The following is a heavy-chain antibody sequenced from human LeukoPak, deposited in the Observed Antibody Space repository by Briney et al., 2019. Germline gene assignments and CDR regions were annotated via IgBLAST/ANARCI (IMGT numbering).Heavy chain of an antibody. D-gene: IGHD1-26*01. CDR2: ISWNSGSI. V-gene: IGHV3-9*01. CDR3: ARDKLVGATRLDY. J-gene: IGHJ4*02. CDR1: GFTFDDYA. Sequence: GGSLRLSCAASGFTFDDYAMHWVRQAPGKGLEWVSGISWNSGSIGYADSAKGRFTISRDNAKNSLYLQMNSLRAEDTAVYYCARDKLVGATRLDYWGQGSLVTVSS.